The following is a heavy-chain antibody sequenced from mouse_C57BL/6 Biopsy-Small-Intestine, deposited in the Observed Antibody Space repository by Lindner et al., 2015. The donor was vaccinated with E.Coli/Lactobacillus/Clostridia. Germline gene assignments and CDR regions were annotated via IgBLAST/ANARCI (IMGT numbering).Heavy chain of an antibody. CDR1: GYSFTGYN. CDR3: ARDYYTGSSYLDY. CDR2: INPHYGTT. Sequence: VQLQESGSKLVKPGASVKISCKASGYSFTGYNMNWVKQSHGKSLEWIGNINPHYGTTNYNQNFKDKATLTVDKSSSTAYMQLNSLTSEDSAVYYCARDYYTGSSYLDYWGQGTTPTVSS. V-gene: IGHV1-39*01. D-gene: IGHD1-3*01. J-gene: IGHJ2*01.